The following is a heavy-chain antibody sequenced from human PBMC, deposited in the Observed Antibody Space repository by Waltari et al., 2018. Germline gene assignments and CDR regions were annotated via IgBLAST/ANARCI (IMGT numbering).Heavy chain of an antibody. CDR1: GFTFSSHN. CDR2: SWYDGSKE. V-gene: IGHV3-33*01. Sequence: QVQLVESGGGVVQPGRSLRLSCVVSGFTFSSHNMHWVRQSPGKGLEWVADSWYDGSKENDVDSVKGRFRISRDNSKNTVYLQLDRVSADDTAVYFCARGRYSSSSYIDYWGRGTLVTVSS. CDR3: ARGRYSSSSYIDY. J-gene: IGHJ4*02. D-gene: IGHD6-6*01.